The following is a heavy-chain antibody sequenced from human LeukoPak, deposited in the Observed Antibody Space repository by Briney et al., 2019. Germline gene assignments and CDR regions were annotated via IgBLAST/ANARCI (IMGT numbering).Heavy chain of an antibody. Sequence: ASVKVSCKASGYTFISYAMNWVRQAPGQGLEWMGWINPNSGGTNSAQKFQGRVTMTRDTSIITAYMELSRLRSDDTAVYFCARGYYDSSDYEYFQHWGQGTLVTVSS. CDR3: ARGYYDSSDYEYFQH. J-gene: IGHJ1*01. V-gene: IGHV1-2*02. CDR2: INPNSGGT. CDR1: GYTFISYA. D-gene: IGHD3-22*01.